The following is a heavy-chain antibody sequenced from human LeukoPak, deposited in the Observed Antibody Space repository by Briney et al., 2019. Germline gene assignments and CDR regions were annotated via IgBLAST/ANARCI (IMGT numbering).Heavy chain of an antibody. CDR1: RLTFNSNA. V-gene: IGHV3-23*01. D-gene: IGHD3-22*01. Sequence: GGSLRLSCVVSRLTFNSNAMYWVRQAPGKGLEWVSGISVSGGSEYYADSVKGRFSVSRDNSKHTVYLQMNSLRAEDTAVYFCASHAHDYDSSGYFDSWGQGPRSPSPQ. J-gene: IGHJ4*02. CDR2: ISVSGGSE. CDR3: ASHAHDYDSSGYFDS.